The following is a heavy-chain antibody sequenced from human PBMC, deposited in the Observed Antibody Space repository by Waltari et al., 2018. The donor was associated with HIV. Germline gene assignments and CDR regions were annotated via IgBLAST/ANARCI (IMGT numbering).Heavy chain of an antibody. J-gene: IGHJ4*02. CDR3: ARVEAYDSSGYYYDY. CDR1: GYTFTGYY. V-gene: IGHV1-2*02. CDR2: INPNSGGT. D-gene: IGHD3-22*01. Sequence: QVQLVQSGAEVKKPGASVKVSCKASGYTFTGYYMHWVRQAPGQGLEWMGWINPNSGGTNYAQKFQGRVTMTRDTSISTAYMELSRLRSDDTAVYYCARVEAYDSSGYYYDYWGQGTLVTVSS.